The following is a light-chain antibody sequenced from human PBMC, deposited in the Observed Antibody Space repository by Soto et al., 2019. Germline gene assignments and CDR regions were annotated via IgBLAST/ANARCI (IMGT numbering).Light chain of an antibody. CDR1: QSVNRK. J-gene: IGKJ1*01. Sequence: EIVMTQSPATLSVSPGERATLSCRASQSVNRKLAWYQQKPGQAPRLLIYGASNRATGIPDRFSGSGSGTDFTLTISRLEPEDFAVYYCQQYGSSGTFGQGTKVDI. CDR2: GAS. V-gene: IGKV3-20*01. CDR3: QQYGSSGT.